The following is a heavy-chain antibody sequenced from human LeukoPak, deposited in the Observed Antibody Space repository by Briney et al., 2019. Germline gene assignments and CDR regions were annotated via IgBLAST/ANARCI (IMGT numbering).Heavy chain of an antibody. CDR1: GFTFSSYA. CDR3: AKDRSAFDWLLANY. V-gene: IGHV3-23*01. CDR2: ISGSGGST. D-gene: IGHD3-9*01. Sequence: PGGSLRLSCATSGFTFSSYAMSWVRQAPGKGLEWVSAISGSGGSTYYADSVKGRFTISRDNSKNTLYLQMNSLRAEDTAVYYCAKDRSAFDWLLANYWGQGTLVTVSS. J-gene: IGHJ4*02.